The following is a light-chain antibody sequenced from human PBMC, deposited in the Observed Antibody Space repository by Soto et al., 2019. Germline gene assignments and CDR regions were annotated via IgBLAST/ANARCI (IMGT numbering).Light chain of an antibody. Sequence: EIVMAQSPGTLSVSPGDRATLSCRASESVSADLAWYQQKPGQAASLLIIGASNSTTGSPARFRGSGSGTEFSLTSFSLQTVDFAVCYCHQYNNWRRRFGQGSKVEIK. CDR3: HQYNNWRRR. V-gene: IGKV3-15*01. CDR2: GAS. CDR1: ESVSAD. J-gene: IGKJ1*01.